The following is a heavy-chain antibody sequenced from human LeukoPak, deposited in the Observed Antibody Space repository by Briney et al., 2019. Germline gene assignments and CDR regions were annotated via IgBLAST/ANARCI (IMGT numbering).Heavy chain of an antibody. V-gene: IGHV3-23*01. CDR3: AKDARGWFGEFAN. CDR1: GFTLSSYA. D-gene: IGHD3-10*01. CDR2: ISDTGNT. Sequence: PGGSLRLTCAASGFTLSSYAMSWVRQAPGKGLEWVSAISDTGNTYHADSVKGRFTISRDSSKNTLFLQMNRLRPEDTAVYYCAKDARGWFGEFANWGQGTLVTVSS. J-gene: IGHJ4*02.